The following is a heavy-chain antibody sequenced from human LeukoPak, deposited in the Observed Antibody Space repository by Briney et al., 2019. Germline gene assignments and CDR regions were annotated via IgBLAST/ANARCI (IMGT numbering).Heavy chain of an antibody. D-gene: IGHD4-23*01. CDR2: VFSTGNT. V-gene: IGHV4-59*08. CDR3: ARAGTRAGGAFDI. Sequence: SETLSLTCTVSGGSITGYYWSWIRQSPGQGLECIAYVFSTGNTNYNPSLYSRLTISVDTSKNQFSLNLSSVTAADTAVYFCARAGTRAGGAFDIWGQGTMVTVSS. CDR1: GGSITGYY. J-gene: IGHJ3*02.